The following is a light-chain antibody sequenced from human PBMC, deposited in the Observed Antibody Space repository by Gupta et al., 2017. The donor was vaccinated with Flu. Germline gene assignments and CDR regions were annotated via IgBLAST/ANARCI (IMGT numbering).Light chain of an antibody. J-gene: IGLJ2*01. Sequence: TSSDIGRFDYVSWFQQHPGKAPKLILYGITERPSGVPNRLSGTKSGNTASLTISGLQGEDEADYFCCSYAGTFTFVFGGGTKVTVL. CDR3: CSYAGTFTFV. CDR2: GIT. V-gene: IGLV2-11*03. CDR1: SSDIGRFDY.